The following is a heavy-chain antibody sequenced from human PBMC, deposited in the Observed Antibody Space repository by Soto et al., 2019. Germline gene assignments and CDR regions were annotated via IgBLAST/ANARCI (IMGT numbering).Heavy chain of an antibody. V-gene: IGHV1-18*01. J-gene: IGHJ5*02. CDR2: ISADNGNT. CDR1: GYTFTSYG. CDR3: ARDYGFGELFDP. D-gene: IGHD3-10*01. Sequence: QVQLVQSGAEVKKPGASVKVSCKASGYTFTSYGISWVRQAPGQGLEWMGWISADNGNTNYAQKLQGRVTMTTDTSTSTAYMELRGLRSAGPAVYSCARDYGFGELFDPWGPGTLVTVSS.